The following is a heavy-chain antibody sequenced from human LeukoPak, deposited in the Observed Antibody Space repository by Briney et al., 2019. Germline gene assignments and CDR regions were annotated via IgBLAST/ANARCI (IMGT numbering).Heavy chain of an antibody. Sequence: GGSLRLSCAASGFSFCSYAMNWVRQAPGKGLEWVSAISGSGGGTYYADSVKGRFTIFRDNSKNTLYLQMNSLRAEDTAVYYCAKGVSQPKYYFEYWGRGTLVTVSS. CDR2: ISGSGGGT. V-gene: IGHV3-23*01. CDR3: AKGVSQPKYYFEY. J-gene: IGHJ4*02. D-gene: IGHD2-2*01. CDR1: GFSFCSYA.